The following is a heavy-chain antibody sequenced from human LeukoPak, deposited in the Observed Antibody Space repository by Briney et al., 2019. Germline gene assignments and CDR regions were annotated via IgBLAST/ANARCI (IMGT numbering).Heavy chain of an antibody. J-gene: IGHJ4*02. CDR2: FSGNGVNT. CDR1: GFTFSTYS. Sequence: PGGSLRLSCAASGFTFSTYSMNWVRQAPGKGLEWVSTFSGNGVNTYYADSVKGRFTISRDNSKNTLYVQMNSLRAEDTAVYYCAKRLSSGYFYFDYWGQGTLVTVSS. V-gene: IGHV3-23*01. CDR3: AKRLSSGYFYFDY. D-gene: IGHD6-19*01.